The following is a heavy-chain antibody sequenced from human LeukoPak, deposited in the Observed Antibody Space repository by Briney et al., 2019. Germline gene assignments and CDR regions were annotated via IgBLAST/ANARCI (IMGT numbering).Heavy chain of an antibody. Sequence: AGGSLRLSCAASGFTFSSYAMIWVRQAPGKGLEWVSSISGSDASTYYADSVKGRFTVSRDNSKDTLYLQMNSLRAEDTALYYCAKDLRGNYVRHFDYWGQGTLVTVSS. CDR2: ISGSDAST. CDR3: AKDLRGNYVRHFDY. J-gene: IGHJ4*02. CDR1: GFTFSSYA. D-gene: IGHD3-16*01. V-gene: IGHV3-23*01.